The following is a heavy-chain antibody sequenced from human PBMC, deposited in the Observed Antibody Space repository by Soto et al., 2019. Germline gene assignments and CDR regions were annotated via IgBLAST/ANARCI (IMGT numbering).Heavy chain of an antibody. V-gene: IGHV3-23*01. J-gene: IGHJ4*02. D-gene: IGHD5-12*01. CDR2: ISGGGRSI. CDR1: GFTFSSYT. CDR3: AKPLEGYSGYLGVASDS. Sequence: EVQLLESGGTLVQPGGSLRLSCAASGFTFSSYTMNWVRQAPGKGLEWVSSISGGGRSIYYADSVKGRFTVSRDNSKNTLYLQMNSLRAEDTAVYFCAKPLEGYSGYLGVASDSWGQGTLVTVSS.